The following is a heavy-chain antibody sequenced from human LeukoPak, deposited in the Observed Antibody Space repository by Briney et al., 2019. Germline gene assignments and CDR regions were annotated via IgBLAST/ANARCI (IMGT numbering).Heavy chain of an antibody. CDR1: GYTFTGYY. Sequence: GASVKVSCKASGYTFTGYYMHWVRQAPGQGLEWMGWINPNSGGTNYAQKFQGWVTMTRDTSISTAYMELSRLRSDDTAVYYCARVKGDFWSGPGAFDIWGQGTMVTVSS. CDR3: ARVKGDFWSGPGAFDI. V-gene: IGHV1-2*04. CDR2: INPNSGGT. D-gene: IGHD3-3*01. J-gene: IGHJ3*02.